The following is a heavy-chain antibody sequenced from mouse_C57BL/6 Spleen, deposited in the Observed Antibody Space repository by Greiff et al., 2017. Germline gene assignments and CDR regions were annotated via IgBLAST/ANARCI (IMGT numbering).Heavy chain of an antibody. CDR1: GYAFSSSW. J-gene: IGHJ2*01. Sequence: QVQLQQPGPELVKPGASVKISCKASGYAFSSSWMNWVKQRPGKGLEWIGRIYPGDGDTNYNGKFKGKATLTADKSSSTAYMQLSSLTSEDSAVYFCARRDDYFDYWGQGTTLTVSS. V-gene: IGHV1-82*01. CDR2: IYPGDGDT. CDR3: ARRDDYFDY.